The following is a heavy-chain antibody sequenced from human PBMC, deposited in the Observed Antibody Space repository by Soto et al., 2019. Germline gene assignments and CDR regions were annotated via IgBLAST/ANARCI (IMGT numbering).Heavy chain of an antibody. Sequence: SETLSLTCTVSGGSISSYYWSWIRQPPGKGLEWIGYIYYSGSTNYNPSLKSRVTISVDTSKNQFSLKLSSVTAADTAVYYCAREGTGTTPVFDYWGQGTLVTVSS. D-gene: IGHD1-7*01. V-gene: IGHV4-59*01. CDR2: IYYSGST. CDR1: GGSISSYY. CDR3: AREGTGTTPVFDY. J-gene: IGHJ4*02.